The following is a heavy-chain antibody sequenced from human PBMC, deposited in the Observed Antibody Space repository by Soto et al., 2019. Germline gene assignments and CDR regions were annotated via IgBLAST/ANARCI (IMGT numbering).Heavy chain of an antibody. CDR1: GGTFSSYA. Sequence: QVQLVQSGAEVKKPGSSVKVSCKASGGTFSSYAISWVRQAPGQGLEWMGGIIPIFGTANYAQKFQGRVTXXAXEXXSTAYMELSSLRSEDTAVYYCARDDGWELLGYFDLWGRGTLVTVSS. CDR3: ARDDGWELLGYFDL. J-gene: IGHJ2*01. D-gene: IGHD1-26*01. V-gene: IGHV1-69*12. CDR2: IIPIFGTA.